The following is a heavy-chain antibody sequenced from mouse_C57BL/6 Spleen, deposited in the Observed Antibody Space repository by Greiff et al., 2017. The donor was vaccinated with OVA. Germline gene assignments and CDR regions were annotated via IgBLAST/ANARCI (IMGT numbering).Heavy chain of an antibody. CDR2: IRSKSSNYAT. CDR3: MRSGDAYATDY. D-gene: IGHD2-13*01. J-gene: IGHJ4*01. Sequence: EVKLVESGGGLVQPKGSLTLSCAASGFTFNTYAMHWVRQAPGKGLEWVALIRSKSSNYATSYAVSVKSRFTISPDDSASILYQQMNNLKTEDTAMHYCMRSGDAYATDYGGQGTS. CDR1: GFTFNTYA. V-gene: IGHV10-3*01.